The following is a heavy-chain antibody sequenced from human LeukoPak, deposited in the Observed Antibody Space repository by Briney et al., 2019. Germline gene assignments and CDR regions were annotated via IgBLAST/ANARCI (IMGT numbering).Heavy chain of an antibody. J-gene: IGHJ4*02. CDR2: ISGSGGST. V-gene: IGHV3-23*01. D-gene: IGHD4-17*01. Sequence: PGGSLRLSCAASGFTFSSYAMSWVRQAPGKGLEWVSAISGSGGSTYYADSVKGRFTISRDNSKNTLYLQMNSLRAEDTAVYYCAKDSHSTTVRPRQDYWGQGTLVTVSS. CDR3: AKDSHSTTVRPRQDY. CDR1: GFTFSSYA.